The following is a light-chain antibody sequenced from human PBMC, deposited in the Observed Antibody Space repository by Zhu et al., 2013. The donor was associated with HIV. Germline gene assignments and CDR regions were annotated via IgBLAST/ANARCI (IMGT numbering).Light chain of an antibody. J-gene: IGKJ1*01. CDR2: DAS. CDR1: QDIRSS. V-gene: IGKV1-13*02. CDR3: QEYNSYWT. Sequence: AIQLTQSPPSLSVSVGDRVTITCRASQDIRSSLGWYQQQPGKAPKLVIYDASSLESGVPARFSGSKSGTEFTLTISRLQPEDFATYYCQEYNSYWTFGQGTMWKSN.